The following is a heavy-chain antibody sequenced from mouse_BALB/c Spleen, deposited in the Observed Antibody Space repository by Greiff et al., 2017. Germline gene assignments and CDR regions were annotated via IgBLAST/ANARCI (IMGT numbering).Heavy chain of an antibody. CDR3: ARSITTARGDY. D-gene: IGHD1-2*01. CDR1: GYTFTSYW. CDR2: INPSTGYT. Sequence: VQLVESGAELAKPGASVKMSCKASGYTFTSYWMHWVKQRPGQGLEWIGYINPSTGYTEYNQKFKDKATLTADKSSSTAYMQLSSLTSEDSAVYYCARSITTARGDYWGQGTSVTVSS. V-gene: IGHV1-7*01. J-gene: IGHJ4*01.